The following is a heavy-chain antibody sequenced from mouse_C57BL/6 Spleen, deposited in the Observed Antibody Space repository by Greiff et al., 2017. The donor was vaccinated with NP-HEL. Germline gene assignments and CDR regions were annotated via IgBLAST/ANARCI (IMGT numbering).Heavy chain of an antibody. CDR2: ISDGGSYT. CDR1: GFTFSSYA. CDR3: ARTVLLRYPMDY. D-gene: IGHD1-1*01. J-gene: IGHJ4*01. Sequence: EVHLVESGGGLVKPGGSLKLSCAASGFTFSSYAMSWVRQTPEKRLEWVATISDGGSYTYYPDNVKGRFTISRDNAKNNLYLQMSHLKSEDTAMYYCARTVLLRYPMDYWGQGTSVTVSS. V-gene: IGHV5-4*01.